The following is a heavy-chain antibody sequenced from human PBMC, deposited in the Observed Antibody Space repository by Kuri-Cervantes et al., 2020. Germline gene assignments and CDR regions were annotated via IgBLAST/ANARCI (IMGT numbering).Heavy chain of an antibody. V-gene: IGHV3-15*01. D-gene: IGHD2-15*01. CDR2: IKSKTDGGTT. CDR1: GFTFDNAW. J-gene: IGHJ4*02. Sequence: GESLKISCAAAGFTFDNAWMSWVRQAPGKGLEWVGRIKSKTDGGTTDYAAPVKGRFTISRDDSKNTLYLQMNSLKAEDTAVYYCTTGTLGYCSGGSCYWVDYWGQGTLVTVSS. CDR3: TTGTLGYCSGGSCYWVDY.